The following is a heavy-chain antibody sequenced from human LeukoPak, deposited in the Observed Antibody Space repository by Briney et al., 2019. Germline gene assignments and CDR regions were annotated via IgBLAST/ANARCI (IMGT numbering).Heavy chain of an antibody. CDR3: EAASGSDAFDI. CDR2: IKQDESEK. V-gene: IGHV3-7*01. Sequence: GGSLRLSCAASGFTFSTYWMSWVRQAPGKGLEWVANIKQDESEKYYVDSVKGRFTISRDNAKNSLYLQMNSLRAEDTAVYYCEAASGSDAFDIWGQGTMVTVSS. J-gene: IGHJ3*02. CDR1: GFTFSTYW. D-gene: IGHD6-13*01.